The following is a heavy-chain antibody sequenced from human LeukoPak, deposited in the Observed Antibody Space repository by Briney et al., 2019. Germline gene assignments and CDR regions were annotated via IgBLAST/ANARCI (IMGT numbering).Heavy chain of an antibody. CDR3: ARSAYYDSSGYPKGRLDY. Sequence: ASVKVSCKASGYTFTSYGISWVRQAPGQGLEWMGWISAYNGNTNYAQKFQGRVTMTRDTSTSTVYMELSSLRSEDTAVYYCARSAYYDSSGYPKGRLDYWGQGTLVTVSS. D-gene: IGHD3-22*01. V-gene: IGHV1-18*01. CDR1: GYTFTSYG. J-gene: IGHJ4*02. CDR2: ISAYNGNT.